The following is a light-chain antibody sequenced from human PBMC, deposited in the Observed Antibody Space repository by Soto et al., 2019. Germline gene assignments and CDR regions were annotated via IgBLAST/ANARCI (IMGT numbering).Light chain of an antibody. J-gene: IGKJ3*01. V-gene: IGKV3-15*01. CDR2: AAA. Sequence: VMTQSPAILSVSPGERATLSCRANESISSNLAWYQQKPGRAPRLLIYAAATRATGVPARFSGSGSGADFTLTISRLEPEDVATYYCQKYNSAPFTFGPGTKVDIK. CDR1: ESISSN. CDR3: QKYNSAPFT.